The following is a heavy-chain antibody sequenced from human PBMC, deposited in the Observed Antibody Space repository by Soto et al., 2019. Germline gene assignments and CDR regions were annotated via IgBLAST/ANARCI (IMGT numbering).Heavy chain of an antibody. J-gene: IGHJ3*02. D-gene: IGHD6-13*01. CDR1: GFTFSSYS. CDR2: ISSSSSYI. Sequence: PGGSLRLSSEASGFTFSSYSMNWVRQAPGKGLEWVSSISSSSSYIYYADSVKGRFTISRDNAKNSLYLQMNSLRAEDTAVYYCARDRIAAASSTAFDIWGQGTMVTVSS. CDR3: ARDRIAAASSTAFDI. V-gene: IGHV3-21*01.